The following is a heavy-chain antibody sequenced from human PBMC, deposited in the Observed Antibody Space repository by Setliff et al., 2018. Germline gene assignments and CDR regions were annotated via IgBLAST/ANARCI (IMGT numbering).Heavy chain of an antibody. CDR2: IRSKANGGTT. CDR3: ARDSTDYYDSSGYYYGPRDNDAFDI. Sequence: QPGGSLRLSCTSSGFTFGDYITGWVRQAPGKGLEWVTFIRSKANGGTTEYAASVKGRFTISRDDSKSIAYLQMNSLKTEETALYYCARDSTDYYDSSGYYYGPRDNDAFDIWGQGTMVTVSS. D-gene: IGHD3-22*01. CDR1: GFTFGDYI. V-gene: IGHV3-49*04. J-gene: IGHJ3*02.